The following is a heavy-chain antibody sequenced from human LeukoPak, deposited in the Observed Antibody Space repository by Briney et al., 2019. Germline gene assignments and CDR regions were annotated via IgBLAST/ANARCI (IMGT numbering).Heavy chain of an antibody. Sequence: NSSETLSLTCTVSGGSMSSYYWSWIRQPPGKGPEWIGYIYYSGTTNYNPSLKSRVTISVDTSKNQFSLKLRSVTAADTAVYYCARGVYIAAAQYGYWGQGTLVTVSS. CDR3: ARGVYIAAAQYGY. CDR1: GGSMSSYY. D-gene: IGHD6-13*01. CDR2: IYYSGTT. J-gene: IGHJ4*02. V-gene: IGHV4-59*01.